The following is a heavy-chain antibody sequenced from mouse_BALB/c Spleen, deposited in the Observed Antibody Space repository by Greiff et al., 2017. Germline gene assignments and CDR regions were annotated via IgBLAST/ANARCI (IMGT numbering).Heavy chain of an antibody. D-gene: IGHD2-3*01. CDR3: ARGDGYYRAWFAY. Sequence: VQLKESGPGLVKPSQSLSLSCSVSGYSFTGGYFCKLIRQIPGNKLEWMVYISYDGSNNYNPSLKNRISITRDTSKNQFFLKLNSVTTEDTATYDCARGDGYYRAWFAYWGQGTPVTVSA. J-gene: IGHJ3*01. V-gene: IGHV3-6*02. CDR1: GYSFTGGYF. CDR2: ISYDGSN.